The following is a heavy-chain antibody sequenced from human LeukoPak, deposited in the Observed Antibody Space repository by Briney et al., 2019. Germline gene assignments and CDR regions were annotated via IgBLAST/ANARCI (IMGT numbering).Heavy chain of an antibody. CDR1: GFTFSSYD. Sequence: GGSLRLSCAASGFTFSSYDMHWVRQAPGKGLEWVAGLSYNGRNIYYADSVKGRFTVSRDNSKNTLYMQMNSLRADGTAVYYCAKGDNYYDASGYYLSKALFDYLGQGTLVTVSS. D-gene: IGHD3-22*01. CDR3: AKGDNYYDASGYYLSKALFDY. V-gene: IGHV3-30*18. CDR2: LSYNGRNI. J-gene: IGHJ4*02.